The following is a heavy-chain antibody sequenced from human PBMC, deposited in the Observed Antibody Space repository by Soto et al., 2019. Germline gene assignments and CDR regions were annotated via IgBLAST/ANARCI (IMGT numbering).Heavy chain of an antibody. Sequence: QVQLLESGPGLVKPSQTLSLTCTVSGGSISSGDYDWSWMRQHPGKGLEWIGYIYYSGLTYYNPSLQRRVSISVDTSKNQVFLNLSSVNAADTAVYFCARDRATGAPFHFWGQGTLVTVSS. CDR2: IYYSGLT. V-gene: IGHV4-31*03. CDR1: GGSISSGDYD. CDR3: ARDRATGAPFHF. D-gene: IGHD1-1*01. J-gene: IGHJ4*02.